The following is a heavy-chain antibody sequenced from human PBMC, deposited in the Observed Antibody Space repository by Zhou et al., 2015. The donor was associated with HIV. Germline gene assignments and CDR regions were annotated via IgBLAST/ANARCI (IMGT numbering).Heavy chain of an antibody. D-gene: IGHD2-2*01. V-gene: IGHV1-18*01. Sequence: QLHLAQSGGGVKKPGASVTVSCQASGYIFTGYGIGWVRQVPGQGLEWMGWISPLNGQRHFALQFRDRVTLTTDTSTTTAYMEMRDLRSDDTATYYCARASTSHVTKXNMDFWGRRTDDHRLL. CDR3: ARASTSHVTKXNMDF. J-gene: IGHJ6*02. CDR2: ISPLNGQR. CDR1: GYIFTGYG.